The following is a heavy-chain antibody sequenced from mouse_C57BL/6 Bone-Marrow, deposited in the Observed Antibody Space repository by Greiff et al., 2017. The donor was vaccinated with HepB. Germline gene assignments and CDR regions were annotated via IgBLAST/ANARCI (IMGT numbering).Heavy chain of an antibody. CDR1: GYSITSGYY. CDR2: ISYDGSN. CDR3: ARALDGYYVGYAMDY. D-gene: IGHD2-3*01. V-gene: IGHV3-6*01. J-gene: IGHJ4*01. Sequence: EVKLMESGPGLVKPSQSLSLTCSVTGYSITSGYYWNWIRQFPGNKLEWMGYISYDGSNNYNPSLKNRISITRDTSKNQFFLKLNSVTTEDTATYYCARALDGYYVGYAMDYWGQGTSVTVSS.